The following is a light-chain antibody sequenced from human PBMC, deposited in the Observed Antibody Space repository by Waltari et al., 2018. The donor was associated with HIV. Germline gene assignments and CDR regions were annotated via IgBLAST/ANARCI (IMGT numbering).Light chain of an antibody. CDR3: QQSYFLPVT. CDR1: QSISLP. CDR2: GAS. J-gene: IGKJ4*01. Sequence: DIQMTQSPPSLSASVGERVTITCRANQSISLPLNWYQQQPGKVPKLLIFGASNLQTGVPSRFIGSGADTHFTITINHILPENFASSFCQQSYFLPVTFGGGTNVE. V-gene: IGKV1-39*01.